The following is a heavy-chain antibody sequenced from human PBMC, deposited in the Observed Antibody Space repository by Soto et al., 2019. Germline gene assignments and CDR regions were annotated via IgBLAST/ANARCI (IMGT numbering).Heavy chain of an antibody. D-gene: IGHD5-18*01. Sequence: ASVEVSCKXSGYTLTELSMHWVRQAPGKGLEWMGGFDPEDGETIYAQKFQGRVTMTEDTSTDTAYMELSSLRSEDTAVYYCATGGLDTAMATGYYYGMDVWGQGTTVTVSS. CDR2: FDPEDGET. J-gene: IGHJ6*02. CDR1: GYTLTELS. V-gene: IGHV1-24*01. CDR3: ATGGLDTAMATGYYYGMDV.